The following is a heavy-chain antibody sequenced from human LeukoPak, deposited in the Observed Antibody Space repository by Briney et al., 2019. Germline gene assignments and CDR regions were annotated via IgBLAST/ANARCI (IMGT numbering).Heavy chain of an antibody. J-gene: IGHJ3*02. Sequence: GGSLRLSCAASGFTFTDYSMDWVRQAPGKGLEWVASISHSSTYIYYSDSVRGRFIISRDNSKNTLYLQLNSLRAEDTAIYYCAHHGGGTIRIAAFDIWGQGTMVTVSS. D-gene: IGHD3-3*01. CDR1: GFTFTDYS. CDR3: AHHGGGTIRIAAFDI. CDR2: ISHSSTYI. V-gene: IGHV3-21*04.